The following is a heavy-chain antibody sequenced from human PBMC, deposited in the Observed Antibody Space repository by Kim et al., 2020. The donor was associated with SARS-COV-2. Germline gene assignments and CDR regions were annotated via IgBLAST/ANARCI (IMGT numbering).Heavy chain of an antibody. D-gene: IGHD3-3*01. CDR2: IYYSGST. CDR1: GGSISSSSYY. Sequence: SETLSLTCTVSGGSISSSSYYWGWIRQPPGKGLEWIGSIYYSGSTYYNPSLKSRVTISVDTSKNQFSLKLSSVTAADTAVYYCARLHYNSAGPKLRFLEWSKGPFDYWGQGTLVTVSS. V-gene: IGHV4-39*01. CDR3: ARLHYNSAGPKLRFLEWSKGPFDY. J-gene: IGHJ4*02.